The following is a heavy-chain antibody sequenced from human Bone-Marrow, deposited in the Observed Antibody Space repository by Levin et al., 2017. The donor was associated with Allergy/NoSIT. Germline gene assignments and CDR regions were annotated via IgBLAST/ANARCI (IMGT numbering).Heavy chain of an antibody. CDR3: VRDGGWNDVFTDMGV. V-gene: IGHV1-69*04. CDR2: IVPIVDIT. D-gene: IGHD1-1*01. CDR1: GGTFSDYA. J-gene: IGHJ6*03. Sequence: VASVKVSCKASGGTFSDYAISWVRQAPGQGLEWMGRIVPIVDITDYAQKLQGRVTIPADKITNTVYMELRGLRIEDPAVYYCVRDGGWNDVFTDMGVWGRGSTVTVSS.